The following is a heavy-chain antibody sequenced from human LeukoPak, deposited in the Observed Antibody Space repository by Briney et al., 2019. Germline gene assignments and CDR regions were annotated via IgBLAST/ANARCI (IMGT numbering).Heavy chain of an antibody. Sequence: SVKVSCKASGGTFSSYAISWVRQAPGQGLEWMGRIIPVLGIANYAQKFQGRVTITADKSTSTAYMELSSLRSEDTAVYYCARGRRDSSSCWFDPWGQGTLVTVSS. CDR2: IIPVLGIA. CDR1: GGTFSSYA. D-gene: IGHD6-13*01. CDR3: ARGRRDSSSCWFDP. V-gene: IGHV1-69*04. J-gene: IGHJ5*02.